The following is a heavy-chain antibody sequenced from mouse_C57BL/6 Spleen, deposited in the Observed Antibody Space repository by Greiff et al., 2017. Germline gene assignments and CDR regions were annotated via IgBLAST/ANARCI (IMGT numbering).Heavy chain of an antibody. V-gene: IGHV1-63*01. CDR2: IYPGGGYT. CDR3: AREGSNYYFDD. CDR1: GYTFTNYW. Sequence: QVQLQQSGAELVRPGTSVKMSCKASGYTFTNYWIGWAKQRPGHGLEWIGDIYPGGGYTNYNEKFKGKATLTADKSSSTAYMQFSSLTSEDSAIYYCAREGSNYYFDDWGQGTTRTVSS. J-gene: IGHJ2*01. D-gene: IGHD2-5*01.